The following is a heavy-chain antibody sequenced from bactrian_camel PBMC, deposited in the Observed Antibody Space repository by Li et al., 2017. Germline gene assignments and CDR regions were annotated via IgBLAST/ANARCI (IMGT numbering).Heavy chain of an antibody. D-gene: IGHD4*01. CDR2: IESDGST. V-gene: IGHV3S9*01. CDR1: GYEFSMGA. CDR3: ANSRERYSDYVHVY. J-gene: IGHJ4*01. Sequence: QVQLVESGGGSVESGGSLRLSCVVSGYEFSMGACMGWFRQIPDKEHEGVAGIESDGSTSYADSVKGRFTISRDNAKNTLYLHLNSLKTEDTAVYYCANSRERYSDYVHVYWGQGTQVTVS.